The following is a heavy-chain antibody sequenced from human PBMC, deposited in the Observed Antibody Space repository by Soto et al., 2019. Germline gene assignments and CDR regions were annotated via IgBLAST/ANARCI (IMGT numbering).Heavy chain of an antibody. J-gene: IGHJ4*02. D-gene: IGHD5-12*01. Sequence: WETVSLTCTVSGGSINTFYWSWVRQPAGKGLEWIGRIFSSGSTSFNPSLESRVAMSVDTSKNHFSLNLSSVTAADMAVYYCAREGSYSAYNFAHGIQLWSFDFWGQGALVTVSS. CDR2: IFSSGST. V-gene: IGHV4-4*07. CDR3: AREGSYSAYNFAHGIQLWSFDF. CDR1: GGSINTFY.